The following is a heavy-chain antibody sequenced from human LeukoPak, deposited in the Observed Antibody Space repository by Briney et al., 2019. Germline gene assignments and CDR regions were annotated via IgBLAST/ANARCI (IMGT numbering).Heavy chain of an antibody. Sequence: GPVKVSCKASGYTFTDYYMHWVRQAPGQGLEWMGWINPNSGGTNYAQKFQGRVTMTTDPSTSTTHMEVRNLRSDDTAVYYCASSESIAVAPRGEFDYWGQGTLVTVSS. D-gene: IGHD6-19*01. J-gene: IGHJ4*02. CDR3: ASSESIAVAPRGEFDY. V-gene: IGHV1-2*02. CDR1: GYTFTDYY. CDR2: INPNSGGT.